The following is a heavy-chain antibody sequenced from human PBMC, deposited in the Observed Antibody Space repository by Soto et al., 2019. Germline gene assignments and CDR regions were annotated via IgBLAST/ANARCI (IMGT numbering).Heavy chain of an antibody. Sequence: PGGSLRLSCAASGFTFSSYGMHWVRQAPGKGLEWVAVIWYDGSNKYYADSVKGRFTISRDNSKNTLYLQMNSLRAEDTAVYYCAREKSTRTDYYYGMDVWGQGTTVTVSS. V-gene: IGHV3-33*01. CDR1: GFTFSSYG. CDR2: IWYDGSNK. J-gene: IGHJ6*02. CDR3: AREKSTRTDYYYGMDV. D-gene: IGHD1-1*01.